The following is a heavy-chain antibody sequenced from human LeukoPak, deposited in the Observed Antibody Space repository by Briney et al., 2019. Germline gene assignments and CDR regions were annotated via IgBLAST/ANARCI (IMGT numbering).Heavy chain of an antibody. V-gene: IGHV1-18*01. CDR2: ISAYNGNT. D-gene: IGHD3-16*01. Sequence: GASVKVSCKASGYTFTSYGISWVRQAPGQGLEWMGWISAYNGNTNYAQKFQGRVTMTRDTSISTAYMELSRLRSDDTAVYYCARFGVRGSSTYFDYWGQGTLVTVSS. J-gene: IGHJ4*02. CDR1: GYTFTSYG. CDR3: ARFGVRGSSTYFDY.